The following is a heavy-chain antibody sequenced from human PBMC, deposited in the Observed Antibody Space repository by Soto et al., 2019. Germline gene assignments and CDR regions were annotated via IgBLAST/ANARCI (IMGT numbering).Heavy chain of an antibody. D-gene: IGHD2-2*01. J-gene: IGHJ4*02. CDR2: ISAYNGNT. V-gene: IGHV1-18*04. CDR1: GYTFTSYG. CDR3: ARGGCSSTSCYSLFPFDY. Sequence: ASVKVSCKASGYTFTSYGISWVRQAPGQGLEWMGWISAYNGNTNYAQKLQGRVTMTTDTSTSTAYMELRSLRSDDTAVYYCARGGCSSTSCYSLFPFDYWGQGTLVTVSS.